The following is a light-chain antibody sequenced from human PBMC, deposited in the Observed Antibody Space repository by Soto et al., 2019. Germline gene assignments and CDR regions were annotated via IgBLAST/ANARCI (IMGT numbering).Light chain of an antibody. Sequence: EVVLTQSPGTLSLSPGEEATLSCRASQSVDSNYLAWYQQKPGQTPRLIIYGASGRADGIPHRFSGSGFGTDFTLTISKVEPEDFAVYYCQQYGSSPLTFGRGTKVDIK. CDR1: QSVDSNY. CDR2: GAS. V-gene: IGKV3-20*01. J-gene: IGKJ4*01. CDR3: QQYGSSPLT.